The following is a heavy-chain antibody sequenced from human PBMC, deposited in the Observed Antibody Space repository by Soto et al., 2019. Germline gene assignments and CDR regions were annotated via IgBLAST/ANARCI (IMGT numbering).Heavy chain of an antibody. Sequence: EVQLVESGGGLVQPGRSLRLSCTTSGFTFSNYWMHWVRQAPGKGLVWVSRINGDGSSTTYADSVKGRLTISRDNAKNTLYLQMNSLRVEDTAVYYCAREYGDYVGEEYFQHWGQGTLVTVSS. CDR2: INGDGSST. D-gene: IGHD4-17*01. J-gene: IGHJ1*01. CDR1: GFTFSNYW. V-gene: IGHV3-74*01. CDR3: AREYGDYVGEEYFQH.